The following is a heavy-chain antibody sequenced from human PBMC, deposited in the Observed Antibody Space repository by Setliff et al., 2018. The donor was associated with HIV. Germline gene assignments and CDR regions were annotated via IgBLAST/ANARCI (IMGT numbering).Heavy chain of an antibody. CDR3: ARAGGLRMDRGVVSDY. Sequence: GASVKDSCKASVYTFTSYGITWVRQAPGQGLEWMGWISAYNGNTNYAQKLQGRLTMTRNTSISTAYMELGGLISEDAAVYYCARAGGLRMDRGVVSDYWGQGTLVTVSS. J-gene: IGHJ4*02. CDR1: VYTFTSYG. CDR2: ISAYNGNT. D-gene: IGHD3-10*01. V-gene: IGHV1-18*01.